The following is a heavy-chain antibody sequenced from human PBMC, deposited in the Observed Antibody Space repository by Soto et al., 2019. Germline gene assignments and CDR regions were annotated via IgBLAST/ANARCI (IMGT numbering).Heavy chain of an antibody. J-gene: IGHJ4*02. CDR1: GFTFDDYA. Sequence: GGSLRLSCAASGFTFDDYAMHWVRQAPGKGLEWVSLISGNGGSTYYADSVKGRFTISRDKSKNSLYLQVNSLRTEDTAMYYCAKIRLLYYYDSSSYYYDYWGQGTLVTVSS. D-gene: IGHD3-22*01. CDR3: AKIRLLYYYDSSSYYYDY. CDR2: ISGNGGST. V-gene: IGHV3-43*02.